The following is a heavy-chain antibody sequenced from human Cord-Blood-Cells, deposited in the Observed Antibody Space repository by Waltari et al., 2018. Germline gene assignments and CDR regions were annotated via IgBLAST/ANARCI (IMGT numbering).Heavy chain of an antibody. V-gene: IGHV3-21*01. CDR3: ARPYYDFWSGYYYFDY. CDR1: GFTFSSYS. CDR2: ISSSSSYI. J-gene: IGHJ4*02. Sequence: EVQLVESGGGLVKPGGSLRLSCAASGFTFSSYSMNWVRQAPGKGLEWVSSISSSSSYIYYADSVKGRFTISRDKAKNSLYLQMNSLRAEDTAVYYCARPYYDFWSGYYYFDYWGQGTLVTVSS. D-gene: IGHD3-3*01.